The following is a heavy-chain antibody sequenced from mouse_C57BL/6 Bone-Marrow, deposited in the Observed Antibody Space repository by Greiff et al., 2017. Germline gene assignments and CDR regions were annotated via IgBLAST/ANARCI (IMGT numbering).Heavy chain of an antibody. CDR2: ISSGGSYT. Sequence: EVKVVESGGDLVKPGGSLKLSCAASGFTFSSYGMSWVRQTPDKRLEWVATISSGGSYTYYPDSVKGRFTISRDNAKNTLYLQMRSLKSEDTAMYYCARNNYYSSSYPFYAMDYWGQGTSVTVSS. J-gene: IGHJ4*01. CDR3: ARNNYYSSSYPFYAMDY. CDR1: GFTFSSYG. D-gene: IGHD1-1*01. V-gene: IGHV5-6*01.